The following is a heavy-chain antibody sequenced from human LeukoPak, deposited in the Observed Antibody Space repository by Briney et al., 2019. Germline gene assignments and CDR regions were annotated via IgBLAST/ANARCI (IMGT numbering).Heavy chain of an antibody. CDR3: ARRGILTGPLDY. CDR1: GLTFSSYP. CDR2: ISGSGGST. J-gene: IGHJ4*02. Sequence: GGPLKFSWAPPGLTFSSYPISWSRKAPGKGLEWVSAISGSGGSTYYADSVKGRFTISRDNSKNTLYLQMNSLRAEDTAVYYCARRGILTGPLDYWGQGTLVTVSS. V-gene: IGHV3-23*01. D-gene: IGHD3-9*01.